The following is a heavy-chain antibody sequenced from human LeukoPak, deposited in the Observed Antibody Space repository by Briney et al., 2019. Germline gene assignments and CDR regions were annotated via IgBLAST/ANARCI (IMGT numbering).Heavy chain of an antibody. CDR2: ISYDGSNK. V-gene: IGHV3-30*18. J-gene: IGHJ4*02. CDR3: AKDIKQLVGFDY. CDR1: GFTFSIYG. D-gene: IGHD6-6*01. Sequence: GRSLRLSCAASGFTFSIYGMHWVRQAPGKGLEWVAVISYDGSNKYYADSVKGRFTISRDHSKNTLYLQMNSLRAEDTAEYYCAKDIKQLVGFDYWGQGTLVTVSS.